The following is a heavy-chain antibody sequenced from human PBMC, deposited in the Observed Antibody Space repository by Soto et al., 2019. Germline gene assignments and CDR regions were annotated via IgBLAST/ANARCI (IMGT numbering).Heavy chain of an antibody. V-gene: IGHV4-34*01. Sequence: SETLSLTCAVYGGSFSGYYWTWIRQPPGTGLEWIGEINHSGSANYNPSLKSRVTISVDTSKSQFSLKLTSVTAADTAVYYCARDKITGLFDYWGQGTLVTVSS. D-gene: IGHD2-8*02. CDR2: INHSGSA. CDR3: ARDKITGLFDY. CDR1: GGSFSGYY. J-gene: IGHJ4*02.